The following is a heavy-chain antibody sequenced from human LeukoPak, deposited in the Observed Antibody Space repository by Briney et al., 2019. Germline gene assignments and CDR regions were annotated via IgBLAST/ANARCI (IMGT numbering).Heavy chain of an antibody. CDR3: AGSNGDYAFDY. Sequence: GGSLRLSCAASGFTFSSYAMNWVRQAPGKGLEWVSSISSSNNYIYYADSVKGRFTISRDNAKNSLYLQMNSLRAEDTAVYYCAGSNGDYAFDYWGQGTLVTVSS. V-gene: IGHV3-21*01. D-gene: IGHD4-17*01. CDR2: ISSSNNYI. J-gene: IGHJ4*02. CDR1: GFTFSSYA.